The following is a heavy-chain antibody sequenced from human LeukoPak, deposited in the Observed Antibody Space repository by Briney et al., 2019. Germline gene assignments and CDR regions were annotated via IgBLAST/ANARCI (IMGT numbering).Heavy chain of an antibody. V-gene: IGHV4-59*01. CDR2: IYYSGST. CDR1: GGSISSYY. J-gene: IGHJ1*01. CDR3: ARDRLGHCSGGSCYDPEYFQR. D-gene: IGHD2-15*01. Sequence: SETLSLTCTVSGGSISSYYWSWIRQPPGKGLEWIGYIYYSGSTNYNPSLKSRVTISVDTSKNQFSLKLSSVTAADTAVYYCARDRLGHCSGGSCYDPEYFQRWGQGTLVTVSS.